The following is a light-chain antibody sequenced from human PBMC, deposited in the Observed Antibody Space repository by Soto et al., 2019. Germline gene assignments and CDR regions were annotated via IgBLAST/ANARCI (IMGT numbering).Light chain of an antibody. CDR2: DVS. V-gene: IGKV1-33*01. CDR1: HDINNF. Sequence: DIQMTQSPSSLSASVGDRVTITCQASHDINNFLNWYQQKPGKAPHLLIYDVSKLEVGVPSRFMGSGSGTDFTFTISSLQPEDVEIYYYQQYNTLPLTFGGGTRVELK. CDR3: QQYNTLPLT. J-gene: IGKJ4*01.